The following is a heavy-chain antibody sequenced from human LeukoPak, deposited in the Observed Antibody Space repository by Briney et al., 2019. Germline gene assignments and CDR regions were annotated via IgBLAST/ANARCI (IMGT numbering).Heavy chain of an antibody. CDR1: GYXFTNYW. D-gene: IGHD2-2*01. CDR2: IDPDDSYT. Sequence: GESLKISCQGSGYXFTNYWISWVRQKPGKGLEWMGTIDPDDSYTNYSPSFQGHVTISVDKSSSTAYLQWSSLKASDTAIYYCARLCSTTCFTGDDYWGQGTLVTVSS. V-gene: IGHV5-10-1*01. J-gene: IGHJ4*02. CDR3: ARLCSTTCFTGDDY.